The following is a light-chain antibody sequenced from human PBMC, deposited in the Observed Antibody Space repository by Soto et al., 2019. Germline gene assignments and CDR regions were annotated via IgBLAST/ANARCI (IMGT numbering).Light chain of an antibody. CDR1: SSDIGSYNF. Sequence: QSVLTQPASVSGSPGQSITISCTGTSSDIGSYNFVSWYQHHPGKAPKLIIYEGSKRPSGVSNRFSGSKSGNTASLTISGLQAEDEADYYCCSYAGSSTFDVIFGGGTKVTVL. CDR2: EGS. V-gene: IGLV2-23*03. J-gene: IGLJ2*01. CDR3: CSYAGSSTFDVI.